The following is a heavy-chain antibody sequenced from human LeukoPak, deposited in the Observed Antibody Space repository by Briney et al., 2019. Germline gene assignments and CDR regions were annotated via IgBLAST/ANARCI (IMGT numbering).Heavy chain of an antibody. D-gene: IGHD3-22*01. CDR2: ISSSGGTI. CDR1: GFTFSIYI. V-gene: IGHV3-48*04. CDR3: ARDRPYYFDSSGYYYDY. Sequence: GGSLRLSCAASGFTFSIYIMNWVRQAPGKGLEWVSYISSSGGTIYYADSVKGRLTISRDNDKNSLYLQMNTLSAEDTAVYYCARDRPYYFDSSGYYYDYWGQGTLVTVSS. J-gene: IGHJ4*02.